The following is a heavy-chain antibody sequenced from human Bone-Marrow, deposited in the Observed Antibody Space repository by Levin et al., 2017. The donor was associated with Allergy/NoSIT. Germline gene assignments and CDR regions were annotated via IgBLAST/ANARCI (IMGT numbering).Heavy chain of an antibody. V-gene: IGHV3-30*18. Sequence: GGSLRLSSAASGFTFGDYGMHWVRQAPGRGLEWVAVISYDGSNKYYLDSVKGRFTIATDNSKNTLYLEMNSLRAEDTAVYYCAKDSAFGNAFFFYGMDVWGQGTTVTVSS. CDR3: AKDSAFGNAFFFYGMDV. D-gene: IGHD2-2*01. J-gene: IGHJ6*02. CDR1: GFTFGDYG. CDR2: ISYDGSNK.